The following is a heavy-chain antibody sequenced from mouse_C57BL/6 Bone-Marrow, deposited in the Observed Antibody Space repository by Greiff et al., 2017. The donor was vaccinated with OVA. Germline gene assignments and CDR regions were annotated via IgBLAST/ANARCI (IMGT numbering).Heavy chain of an antibody. V-gene: IGHV1-20*01. CDR2: INPYNGDT. CDR3: ARDYYYGSSQSPYYAMDY. CDR1: GYSFTGYF. D-gene: IGHD1-1*01. Sequence: VQLKESGPELVKPGDSVKISCKASGYSFTGYFMNWVMQSHGKSLEWIGRINPYNGDTFYNQKFKGKATLTVDKSSSTAHMELRSLTSEDSAVYYCARDYYYGSSQSPYYAMDYWGQGTSVTVSS. J-gene: IGHJ4*01.